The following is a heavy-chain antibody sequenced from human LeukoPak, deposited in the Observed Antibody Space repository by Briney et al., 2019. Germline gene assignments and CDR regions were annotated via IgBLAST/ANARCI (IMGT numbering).Heavy chain of an antibody. D-gene: IGHD3-22*01. CDR3: ARDTYYYDSSGQRGFDY. CDR1: GGSISSSNYF. CDR2: IYYSGST. Sequence: SETLSLTCTVSGGSISSSNYFWGWIRQPPGKGLELIGTIYYSGSTYYNSSLKSRVTISVDTSKNQFSLKLSSVTAADTAVYYCARDTYYYDSSGQRGFDYWGQGTLVTVSS. V-gene: IGHV4-39*07. J-gene: IGHJ4*02.